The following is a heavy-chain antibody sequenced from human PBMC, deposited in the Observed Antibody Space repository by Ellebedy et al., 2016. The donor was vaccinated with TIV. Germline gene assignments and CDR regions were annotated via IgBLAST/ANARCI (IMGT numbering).Heavy chain of an antibody. CDR3: ARDRDRGTEDRFDP. V-gene: IGHV3-21*01. CDR1: GFTFSAYC. J-gene: IGHJ5*02. CDR2: ISSGSSFI. Sequence: GGSLRLSCEASGFTFSAYCMNWVRQAPGKGPEWVASISSGSSFISYADSVKGRFTISRDNAKNSLFLQMNSLRAEDTAVYHCARDRDRGTEDRFDPWGQGTLVAVSS. D-gene: IGHD3-16*01.